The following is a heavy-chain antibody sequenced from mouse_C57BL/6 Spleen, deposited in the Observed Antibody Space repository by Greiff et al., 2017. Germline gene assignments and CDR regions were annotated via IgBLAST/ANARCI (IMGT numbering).Heavy chain of an antibody. D-gene: IGHD2-4*01. CDR3: AKEGITSFYY. J-gene: IGHJ2*01. Sequence: VTLVESGPGLVQPSQSLSITCTVSGFSLTSYGVHWVRQSPGKGLEWLGVIWRGGSTAYNAAFMSRLSITKDNSKSQVFFKMNSLQAYDTAIYYCAKEGITSFYYWGQGTTLTVSS. CDR2: IWRGGST. V-gene: IGHV2-5*01. CDR1: GFSLTSYG.